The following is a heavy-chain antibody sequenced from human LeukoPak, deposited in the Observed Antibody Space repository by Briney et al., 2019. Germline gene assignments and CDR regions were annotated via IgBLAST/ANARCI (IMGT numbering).Heavy chain of an antibody. CDR3: ARDLRDSSSSDY. CDR2: IIPILGIA. J-gene: IGHJ4*02. CDR1: GGTFSSYA. D-gene: IGHD6-13*01. V-gene: IGHV1-69*04. Sequence: SVTVSCKASGGTFSSYAISWVRQAPGQGLEWMGRIIPILGIANYAQKFQGRVTITADKSTSTAYMELSSLRSEDTAVYYCARDLRDSSSSDYWGQGTLVTVSS.